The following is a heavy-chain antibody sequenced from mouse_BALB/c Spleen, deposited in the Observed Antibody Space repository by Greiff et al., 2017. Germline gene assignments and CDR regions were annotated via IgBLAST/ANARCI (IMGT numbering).Heavy chain of an antibody. J-gene: IGHJ4*01. Sequence: EVHLVESGGGLVQPGGSLRLSCATSGFTFTDYYMSWVRQPPGKALEWLGFIRNKANGYTTEYSASVKGRFTISRDNSQSILYLQMNTLRAEDSATYYCARPYYGYYYAMDYWGQGTSVTVSS. D-gene: IGHD1-2*01. V-gene: IGHV7-3*02. CDR1: GFTFTDYY. CDR2: IRNKANGYTT. CDR3: ARPYYGYYYAMDY.